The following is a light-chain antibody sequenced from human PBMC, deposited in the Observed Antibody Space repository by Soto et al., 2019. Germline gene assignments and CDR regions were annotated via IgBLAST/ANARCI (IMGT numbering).Light chain of an antibody. Sequence: DIQMTQSPXSXXASVXXXXXXXXRXXXXXSNYFAWYQQKPGKVPKLLIYAASILQSGVPSRFSGSGSGTEITLTISSLHPEDVATEYCQNYNSAAWTFGQGTKVEIK. CDR3: QNYNSAAWT. CDR1: XXXSNY. V-gene: IGKV1-27*01. CDR2: AAS. J-gene: IGKJ1*01.